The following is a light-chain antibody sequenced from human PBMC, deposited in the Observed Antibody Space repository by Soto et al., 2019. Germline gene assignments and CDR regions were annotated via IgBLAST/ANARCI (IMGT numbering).Light chain of an antibody. CDR1: SSNIGAGYD. CDR2: GNS. Sequence: QSVLTQPPSVSGAPGQRVPISCTGSSSNIGAGYDVHWYQQLPGTAPKLLIYGNSNRPSGVPDRFSGSKSGTSASLAITGLQAEDEADYYCQSYDSSLSGYVVFGGGTKVTV. J-gene: IGLJ2*01. V-gene: IGLV1-40*01. CDR3: QSYDSSLSGYVV.